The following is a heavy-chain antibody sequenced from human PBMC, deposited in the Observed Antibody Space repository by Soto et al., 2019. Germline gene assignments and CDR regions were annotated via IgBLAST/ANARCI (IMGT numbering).Heavy chain of an antibody. CDR3: AKDGRDCDSTDCTQHYFDY. CDR1: GFTFSSYA. V-gene: IGHV3-23*01. J-gene: IGHJ4*02. Sequence: GGSLRLSCAASGFTFSSYAMSWVRRAPGKGLEWVSGISGSGTKTYHADSVKGRFTISRDNSKNTLYLQMNSLRAEDTAIYYCAKDGRDCDSTDCTQHYFDYLGQGTLVTVSS. CDR2: ISGSGTKT. D-gene: IGHD2-2*01.